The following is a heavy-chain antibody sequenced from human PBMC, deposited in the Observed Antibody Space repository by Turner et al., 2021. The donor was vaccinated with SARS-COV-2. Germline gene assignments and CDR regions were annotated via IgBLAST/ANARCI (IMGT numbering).Heavy chain of an antibody. Sequence: ELQLLESGGGFVQPGWSLRLSCAACGFTFSSYAMSWVRQAPGKGLEGVAAISGSGGRTYYADSVKGRFTISRDNYKNTLYLQMNSLRADDTAVYYCAKGPMYSSGWTDGWGQGTLVTVSS. CDR1: GFTFSSYA. D-gene: IGHD6-19*01. CDR3: AKGPMYSSGWTDG. V-gene: IGHV3-23*01. J-gene: IGHJ4*02. CDR2: ISGSGGRT.